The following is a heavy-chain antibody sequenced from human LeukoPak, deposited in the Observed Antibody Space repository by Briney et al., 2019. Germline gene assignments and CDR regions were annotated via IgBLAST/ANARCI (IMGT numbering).Heavy chain of an antibody. D-gene: IGHD5-24*01. CDR3: ARAHGYNDLDY. CDR2: FNPTSGRT. V-gene: IGHV1-2*02. Sequence: ASVRVSCTASGYPFTGYYIHWVRQAPGQGREWMGWFNPTSGRTKYAQKFEGRVTMTRDTSISTAYMEVSSLTSDDTAVYYCARAHGYNDLDYWGQGTLVTVSS. J-gene: IGHJ4*02. CDR1: GYPFTGYY.